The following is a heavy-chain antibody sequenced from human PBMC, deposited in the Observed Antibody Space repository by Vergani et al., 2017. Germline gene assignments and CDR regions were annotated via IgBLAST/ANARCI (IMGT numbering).Heavy chain of an antibody. V-gene: IGHV3-53*05. CDR2: IYSGGST. J-gene: IGHJ5*02. CDR3: ARGNYYGSGTYVDP. Sequence: EVQLVETGGGLIQPEGSLRLSCAASGFTVSSNYMSWVRQAPGKGLEWVSVIYSGGSTYYADSVKGRFTISRDTSKNTLHLQINNLRVEDTAVYYCARGNYYGSGTYVDPWGQGTLVTVSS. CDR1: GFTVSSNY. D-gene: IGHD3-10*01.